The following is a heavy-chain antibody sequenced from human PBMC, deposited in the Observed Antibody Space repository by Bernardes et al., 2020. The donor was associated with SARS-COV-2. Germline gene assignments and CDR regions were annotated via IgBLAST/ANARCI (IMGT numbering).Heavy chain of an antibody. CDR2: LYSGGST. Sequence: GGSLRLWCGASGFTVRGSYMSWVHQAPGKGLEWVSLLYSGGSTFYADSVKGRFTISRDNSKNTLHLQMNSLRPEDTAIYYCARANDYYSDRWESWGQGTLVTVSS. D-gene: IGHD3-22*01. J-gene: IGHJ4*02. V-gene: IGHV3-66*01. CDR3: ARANDYYSDRWES. CDR1: GFTVRGSY.